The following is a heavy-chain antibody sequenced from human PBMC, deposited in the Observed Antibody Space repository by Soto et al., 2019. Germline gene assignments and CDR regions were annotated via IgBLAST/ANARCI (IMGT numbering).Heavy chain of an antibody. CDR1: GYTFTSYG. Sequence: QVQLVQSGTEVKKPGASVKVSCKASGYTFTSYGISWVRQAPGQGPEWMGWISGYNGNTHYAQKFQGKVTMTTDTSTSTAYMELRSLGSDDSAVYYCAKADSNYAGRFSYYYMDVWGNGTLVTVSS. J-gene: IGHJ6*03. D-gene: IGHD4-4*01. V-gene: IGHV1-18*01. CDR3: AKADSNYAGRFSYYYMDV. CDR2: ISGYNGNT.